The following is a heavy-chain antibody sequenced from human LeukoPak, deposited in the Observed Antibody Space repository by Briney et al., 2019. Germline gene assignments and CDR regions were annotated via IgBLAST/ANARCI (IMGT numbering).Heavy chain of an antibody. CDR1: GYSISSGDY. J-gene: IGHJ4*02. D-gene: IGHD4-17*01. CDR3: ARALTTVTFWFY. Sequence: SETLSLTCAVSGYSISSGDYWAWIRQPPGKGLEWIGTIYHSGSTYYNPSLKSRVTISVDTSKNQFSLRLSSVTAADPAVYYCARALTTVTFWFYWGQGTLVTVSS. CDR2: IYHSGST. V-gene: IGHV4-38-2*01.